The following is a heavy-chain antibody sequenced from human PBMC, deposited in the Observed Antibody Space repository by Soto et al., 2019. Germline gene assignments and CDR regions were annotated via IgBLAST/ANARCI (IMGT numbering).Heavy chain of an antibody. Sequence: LSLTCTVTGGAISGYYWTWIRQSDGEGPEWIGRIYSSGSTNYNPSLKSRVTISLDTSMNYFSLRLSSVTAADTAVYYCARGQRFSDWFDPWGQGTLVTVSS. CDR2: IYSSGST. J-gene: IGHJ5*02. V-gene: IGHV4-4*07. D-gene: IGHD3-3*01. CDR3: ARGQRFSDWFDP. CDR1: GGAISGYY.